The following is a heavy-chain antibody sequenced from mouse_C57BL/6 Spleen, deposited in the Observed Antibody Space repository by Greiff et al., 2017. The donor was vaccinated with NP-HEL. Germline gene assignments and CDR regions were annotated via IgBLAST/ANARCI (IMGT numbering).Heavy chain of an antibody. V-gene: IGHV1-81*01. J-gene: IGHJ4*01. CDR2: IYPRSGNT. Sequence: VMLVESGAELARPGASVKLSCKASGYTFTSYGISWVKQRTGQGLEWIGEIYPRSGNTYYNEKFKGKATLTADKSSSTAYMELRSLTSEDSAVYFCARSDDYDGAMDYWGQGTSVTVSS. D-gene: IGHD2-4*01. CDR1: GYTFTSYG. CDR3: ARSDDYDGAMDY.